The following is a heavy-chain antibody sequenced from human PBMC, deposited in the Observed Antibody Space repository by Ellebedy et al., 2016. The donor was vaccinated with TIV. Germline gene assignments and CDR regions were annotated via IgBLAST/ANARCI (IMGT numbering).Heavy chain of an antibody. D-gene: IGHD1-7*01. CDR3: ARVRITGTTYGMDV. J-gene: IGHJ6*02. Sequence: GGSLRLXXATSGFTFSRNAMTWVRQAPGKGLEWVSSITSSGDRTNYADSVKGRFTISRDNSKNTVYLQMNNLRVEDTAVYYCARVRITGTTYGMDVWGQGTTVTVSS. V-gene: IGHV3-23*01. CDR2: ITSSGDRT. CDR1: GFTFSRNA.